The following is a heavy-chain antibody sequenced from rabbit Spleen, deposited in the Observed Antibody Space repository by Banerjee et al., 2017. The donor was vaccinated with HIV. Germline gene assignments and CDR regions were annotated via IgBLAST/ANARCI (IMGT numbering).Heavy chain of an antibody. CDR3: ARDIPYGFSGDAYPTYAMDL. CDR1: GFSFSSSYW. CDR2: IYAGSSGST. D-gene: IGHD6-1*01. J-gene: IGHJ3*01. V-gene: IGHV1S40*01. Sequence: QSLEESGGDLAKPGASLTLTCTASGFSFSSSYWICWVRQAPGKGLEWIACIYAGSSGSTYYASWAKGRFTISKSSSTTVTLQMASLTVAGTAAHFCARDIPYGFSGDAYPTYAMDLWGQGTLVTVS.